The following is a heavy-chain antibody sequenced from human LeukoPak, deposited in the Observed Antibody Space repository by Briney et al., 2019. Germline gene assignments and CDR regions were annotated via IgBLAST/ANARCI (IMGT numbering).Heavy chain of an antibody. CDR2: ISAYNGNT. D-gene: IGHD2/OR15-2a*01. CDR3: ARANSPWDWFDP. CDR1: GGTFSSYT. J-gene: IGHJ5*02. V-gene: IGHV1-18*01. Sequence: ASVKVSCKASGGTFSSYTISWVRQAPGQGLEWMGWISAYNGNTSYAQKLQGRVTMTTDTSTSTAYMELRSLRSDDTAVYYCARANSPWDWFDPWGQGTLVTVSS.